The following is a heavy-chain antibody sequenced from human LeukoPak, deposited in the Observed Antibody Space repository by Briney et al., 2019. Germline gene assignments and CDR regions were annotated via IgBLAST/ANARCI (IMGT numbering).Heavy chain of an antibody. J-gene: IGHJ6*03. CDR3: ARDPSYYSYYMDV. V-gene: IGHV4-61*02. CDR1: GGSISSDSYY. Sequence: SETLSLTCTASGGSISSDSYYWSWIRQPAGKGLEWIGRIYTSGSTNYNPSLKSRVTISVDTSKNQFSLKLSSVTAADTAVYYCARDPSYYSYYMDVWGKGTTVTVSS. CDR2: IYTSGST.